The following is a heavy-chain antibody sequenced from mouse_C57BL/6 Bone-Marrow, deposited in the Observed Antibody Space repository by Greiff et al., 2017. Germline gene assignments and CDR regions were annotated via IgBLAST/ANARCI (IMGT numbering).Heavy chain of an antibody. CDR2: ISDGGSYT. V-gene: IGHV5-4*01. Sequence: VQLKESGGGLVKPGGSLKLSCAASGFTFSSYAMSWVRQTPEKRLEWVATISDGGSYTYYPDNVKGRFTISRDNAKNNLYLQMSHLKSEDTAMYYCARLGFAYWGQGTLVTVSA. D-gene: IGHD3-3*01. CDR1: GFTFSSYA. J-gene: IGHJ3*01. CDR3: ARLGFAY.